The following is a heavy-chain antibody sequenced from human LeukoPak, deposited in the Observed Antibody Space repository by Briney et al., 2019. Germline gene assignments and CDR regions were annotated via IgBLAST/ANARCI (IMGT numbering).Heavy chain of an antibody. J-gene: IGHJ4*02. Sequence: GGSLRLSCAASGFTFSSHAMSWVRQAPGKGLEWVSAISGSGGSTYYADSVKGRFTISRDNSKNTLYLQMNSLRAEDAAVYYCAKDPSYDSSGYYPFYFDYWGQGTLVTVSS. CDR1: GFTFSSHA. CDR3: AKDPSYDSSGYYPFYFDY. V-gene: IGHV3-23*01. D-gene: IGHD3-22*01. CDR2: ISGSGGST.